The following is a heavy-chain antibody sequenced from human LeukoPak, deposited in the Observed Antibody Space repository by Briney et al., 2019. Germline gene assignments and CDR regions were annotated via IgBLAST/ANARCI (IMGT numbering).Heavy chain of an antibody. CDR2: SSTFNDKR. V-gene: IGHV1-18*01. Sequence: ASVTVSCMASGYTFNAYGMNWVRQAPGQGGEGMGWSSTFNDKRKYAQKFQARVSMTIDTSTSTAYMDLRSLRSDDTAVYYCARDGGDFWSGPWFDPWGQGTLVTVSS. D-gene: IGHD3-3*01. CDR1: GYTFNAYG. J-gene: IGHJ5*02. CDR3: ARDGGDFWSGPWFDP.